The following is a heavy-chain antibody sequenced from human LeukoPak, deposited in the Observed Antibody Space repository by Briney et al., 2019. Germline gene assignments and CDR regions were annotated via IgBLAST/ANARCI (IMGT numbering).Heavy chain of an antibody. CDR1: GGSISSYY. CDR2: IYYSGST. J-gene: IGHJ4*02. D-gene: IGHD1-26*01. CDR3: ARHTSSGSVGATDY. V-gene: IGHV4-59*08. Sequence: SETLSLTCTVSGGSISSYYWSWIRQPPGKGLEWIGYIYYSGSTNYNPSLKSRVTISVDTSKNQFSLKLSSVTAADTAVYYCARHTSSGSVGATDYWGQGTLVTVSS.